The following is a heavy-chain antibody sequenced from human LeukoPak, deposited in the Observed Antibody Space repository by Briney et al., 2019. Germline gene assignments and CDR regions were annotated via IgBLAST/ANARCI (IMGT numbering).Heavy chain of an antibody. CDR1: GFTFSSYW. CDR3: AKDRSGSGSYYPDY. CDR2: IYTGGTT. D-gene: IGHD3-10*01. V-gene: IGHV3-66*01. J-gene: IGHJ4*02. Sequence: GGSLRLSCAASGFTFSSYWMSWVRQAPGKGLEWVSVIYTGGTTYYADSVKGRFTISRDNSKNTLYLQMNSLRAEDTAVYYCAKDRSGSGSYYPDYWGQGTLVTVSS.